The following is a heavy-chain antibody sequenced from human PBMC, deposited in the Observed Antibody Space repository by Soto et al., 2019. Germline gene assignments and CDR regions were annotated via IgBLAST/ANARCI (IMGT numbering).Heavy chain of an antibody. D-gene: IGHD2-21*01. CDR3: AKVGEAYCGGYFYPCGVHSGLFAF. J-gene: IGHJ4*02. CDR1: GFTFSSYG. Sequence: GGSLRLSCAASGFTFSSYGMHWVRQAPGKGLEWVAVISYDGSNKYYADSVKGRFTISRDNSKNTLYLQMNSLRAEDTAVYYCAKVGEAYCGGYFYPCGVHSGLFAFRARGYLVTVS. V-gene: IGHV3-30*18. CDR2: ISYDGSNK.